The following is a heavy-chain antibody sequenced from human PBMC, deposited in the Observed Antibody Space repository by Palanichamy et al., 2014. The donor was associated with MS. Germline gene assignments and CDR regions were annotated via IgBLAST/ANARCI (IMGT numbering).Heavy chain of an antibody. V-gene: IGHV3-21*01. CDR2: ITSSGGYI. D-gene: IGHD4-23*01. Sequence: EVQLVESGGGLVXPGGSLRLSCAAPGFSFITYTMNWVRQAPGKGLEWVSSITSSGGYIYYADSVKGRFTISRDNVKNSLYLQMTSLRAEDTAVYFCARVFGPTVITHAFSYWGQGTLVTVSS. CDR3: ARVFGPTVITHAFSY. CDR1: GFSFITYT. J-gene: IGHJ4*02.